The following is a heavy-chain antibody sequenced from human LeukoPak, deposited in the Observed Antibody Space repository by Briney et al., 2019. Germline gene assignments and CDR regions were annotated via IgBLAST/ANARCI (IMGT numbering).Heavy chain of an antibody. J-gene: IGHJ5*02. Sequence: TSETLSLTCTVSGVSISSYYWSWIRQPPGKGLEWIGYIYYSGSTNYNPSLKSRVTISVDTSKNQFSLKLSSVTAADTAVYYCARDSSGYYWFDPWGQGTLVTVSS. V-gene: IGHV4-59*01. CDR2: IYYSGST. CDR3: ARDSSGYYWFDP. D-gene: IGHD3-22*01. CDR1: GVSISSYY.